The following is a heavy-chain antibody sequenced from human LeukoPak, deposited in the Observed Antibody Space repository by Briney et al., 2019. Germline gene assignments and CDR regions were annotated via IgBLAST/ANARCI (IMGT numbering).Heavy chain of an antibody. V-gene: IGHV3-23*01. J-gene: IGHJ6*03. CDR1: EFSFSNYA. Sequence: GGSLRLSCAASEFSFSNYAMNWVRQAPGKGLEWVSTISTGGGNTYYADSVKGRFTISRDNSKNTLYLQMNSLRADDTAIYYCAKAKGAYGDYYYYYMDVWGKGTTVTVSS. CDR3: AKAKGAYGDYYYYYMDV. D-gene: IGHD4-17*01. CDR2: ISTGGGNT.